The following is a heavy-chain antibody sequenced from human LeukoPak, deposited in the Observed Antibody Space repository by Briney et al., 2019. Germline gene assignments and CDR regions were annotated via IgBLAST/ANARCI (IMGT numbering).Heavy chain of an antibody. J-gene: IGHJ4*02. CDR3: ARGSSDYYGSGSYDY. V-gene: IGHV3-21*01. D-gene: IGHD3-10*01. CDR2: ISRSSIYK. Sequence: GGSLRLSCAASGFTFSNYNMNWVRQAPGKGLEWVSSISRSSIYKYYADSMKGRFTISRDNAKNSVYLQVNSVRAEDTAVYYCARGSSDYYGSGSYDYWGQGTLVTVSS. CDR1: GFTFSNYN.